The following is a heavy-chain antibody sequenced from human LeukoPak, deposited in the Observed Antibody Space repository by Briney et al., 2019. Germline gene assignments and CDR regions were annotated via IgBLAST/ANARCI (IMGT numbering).Heavy chain of an antibody. CDR3: ARVYYSNSYDYWYFDL. Sequence: KSSETLSLTCAVYGGSFSGYYWSWIRQPPGKGLEWIGEINHSGSTNYNPSLKSRVTISVDTSKNQFSLKLSSVTAADTAVYYCARVYYSNSYDYWYFDLWGRGTLVTVSP. CDR1: GGSFSGYY. CDR2: INHSGST. V-gene: IGHV4-34*01. D-gene: IGHD6-13*01. J-gene: IGHJ2*01.